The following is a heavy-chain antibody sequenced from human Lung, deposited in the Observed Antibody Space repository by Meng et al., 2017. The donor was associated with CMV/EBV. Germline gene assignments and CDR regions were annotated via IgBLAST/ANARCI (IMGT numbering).Heavy chain of an antibody. J-gene: IGHJ1*01. Sequence: SRTSAGFFTRYCIMGWVRPAGGKGLEGGGFIRSTPYGETTQYDASVKGRGSISRDDSESIAYLQMNSLKTEDTAVYYCTREIQVYCDHNGGYFHPSGNWGQGTLVTVSS. V-gene: IGHV3-49*02. CDR1: GFFTRYCI. D-gene: IGHD3-22*01. CDR3: TREIQVYCDHNGGYFHPSGN. CDR2: IRSTPYGETT.